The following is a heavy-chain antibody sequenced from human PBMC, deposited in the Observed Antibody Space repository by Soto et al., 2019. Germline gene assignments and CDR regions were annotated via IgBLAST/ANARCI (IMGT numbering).Heavy chain of an antibody. CDR2: FSGTGGGT. D-gene: IGHD3-22*01. V-gene: IGHV3-23*01. CDR1: GFTVSSYA. Sequence: GGSLRLSCAASGFTVSSYAMSWVRQAPGKGLEWVSGFSGTGGGTFYADSVKGRFTISRDNSKNTLYLQMNSLRAEDTAVYFCAKPYYFDSGGSHYYYYYGMDVWGQGTTVTAP. J-gene: IGHJ6*02. CDR3: AKPYYFDSGGSHYYYYYGMDV.